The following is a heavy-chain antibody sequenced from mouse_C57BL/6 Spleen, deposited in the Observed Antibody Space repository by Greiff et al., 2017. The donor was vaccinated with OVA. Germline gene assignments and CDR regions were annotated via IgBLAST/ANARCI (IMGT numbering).Heavy chain of an antibody. Sequence: EVKLMESGGGLVKPGGSLKLSCAASGFTFSDYGMHWVRQAPEKGLEWVAYISSGSSTIYYADTVKGRFTISRDNAKNTLFLQMTSLRSEDTAMYYGARRQLGRVGNYFDYWGQGTTLTVSS. D-gene: IGHD4-1*02. J-gene: IGHJ2*01. CDR3: ARRQLGRVGNYFDY. V-gene: IGHV5-17*01. CDR1: GFTFSDYG. CDR2: ISSGSSTI.